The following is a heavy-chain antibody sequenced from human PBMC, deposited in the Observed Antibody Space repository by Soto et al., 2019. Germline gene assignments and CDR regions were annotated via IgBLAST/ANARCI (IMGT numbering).Heavy chain of an antibody. J-gene: IGHJ5*02. Sequence: EVQLLESGGGLVQPGGSLRLSCAASGFTFSSYAMSWVRQAPGKGLEWVSAISGSSSYIYYADSVKGRFTISRDNAKNSLYLQMNSLRAEDTAVYYCARARIRGYSGYDLGNWFDPWGQGTLVTVSS. D-gene: IGHD5-12*01. CDR2: ISGSSSYI. CDR1: GFTFSSYA. CDR3: ARARIRGYSGYDLGNWFDP. V-gene: IGHV3-21*01.